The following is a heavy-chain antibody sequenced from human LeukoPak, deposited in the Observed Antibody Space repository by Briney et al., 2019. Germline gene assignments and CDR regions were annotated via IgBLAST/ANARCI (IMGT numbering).Heavy chain of an antibody. J-gene: IGHJ4*02. V-gene: IGHV1-2*02. CDR3: AREVSVAGTMVDY. CDR2: INPHSGGT. CDR1: GYTFTSYY. D-gene: IGHD6-19*01. Sequence: GASVTVSCKASGYTFTSYYLHWVRQAPGQGLEWMGWINPHSGGTNYAQKFQGRVTMTRDTSIATAYMELPRLTSDDTAVYYCAREVSVAGTMVDYWGQGTLVTVSS.